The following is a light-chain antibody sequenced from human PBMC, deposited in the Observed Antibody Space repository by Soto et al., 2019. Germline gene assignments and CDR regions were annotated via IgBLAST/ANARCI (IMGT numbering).Light chain of an antibody. CDR3: SSYSGTRTLVV. CDR1: FYDVGGYNY. Sequence: QSALTQPPSVSGSPGQSITIPCTGSFYDVGGYNYVSWYQQSPGQAPKLMILDVSRRPSGVSDRFSGSKSHYTASLTISGLRAEDEAVYYCSSYSGTRTLVVFGGGTKLTVL. CDR2: DVS. V-gene: IGLV2-14*01. J-gene: IGLJ2*01.